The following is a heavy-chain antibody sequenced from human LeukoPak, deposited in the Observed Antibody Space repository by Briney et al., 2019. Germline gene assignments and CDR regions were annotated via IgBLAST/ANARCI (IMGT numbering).Heavy chain of an antibody. D-gene: IGHD5-18*01. J-gene: IGHJ3*02. CDR3: AVARTRYSYHLVHAFDI. V-gene: IGHV4-39*01. Sequence: SETLSLTCTVSGGSISSSSYYWGWIRQPPGKGLEWIGSIYYSGSTYYNPSLKSRVTISVDTSKNQFSLKLSSVTAADTAVYYCAVARTRYSYHLVHAFDIWGQGTMVTVSS. CDR2: IYYSGST. CDR1: GGSISSSSYY.